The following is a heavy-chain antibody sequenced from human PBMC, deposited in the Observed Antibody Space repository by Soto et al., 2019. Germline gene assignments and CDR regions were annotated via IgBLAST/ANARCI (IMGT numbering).Heavy chain of an antibody. D-gene: IGHD4-17*01. CDR1: GYTFTSYG. CDR2: ISAYNGNT. V-gene: IGHV1-18*01. J-gene: IGHJ6*02. Sequence: ASVKVSCKASGYTFTSYGISWVRQAPGQGLEWMGWISAYNGNTNYAQKLQGRVTMTTDTSTSTAYMELRSLRSDDTAVYYCARDGYGDYVGYYYYYGMDVWGQGTTVTSP. CDR3: ARDGYGDYVGYYYYYGMDV.